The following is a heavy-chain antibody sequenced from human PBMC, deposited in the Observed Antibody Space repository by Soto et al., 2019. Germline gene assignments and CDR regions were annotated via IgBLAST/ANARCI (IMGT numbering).Heavy chain of an antibody. CDR1: GFTFSSYA. D-gene: IGHD5-18*01. CDR3: ARVSTAMGDYYYYGMDV. Sequence: GGSLRLSCAASGFTFSSYAMHWVRQAPGKGLEWVAVISYDGSNKYYADSVKGRFTISRDNSKNTLYLQMNSLRAEDTAVYYCARVSTAMGDYYYYGMDVWGQGTTVTVSS. CDR2: ISYDGSNK. V-gene: IGHV3-30-3*01. J-gene: IGHJ6*02.